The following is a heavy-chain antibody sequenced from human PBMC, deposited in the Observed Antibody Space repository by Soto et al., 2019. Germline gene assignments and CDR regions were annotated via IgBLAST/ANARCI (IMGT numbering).Heavy chain of an antibody. J-gene: IGHJ3*02. Sequence: GGSLRLSCAASGFTFSSYGMNWVRQAPGKGLEWVSSISSSSSYIYYADSVKGRFTISRDNAKNSLYLQMNSLRAEDTAVYYCARDPVAGNAFDIWGQGTMVTVSS. CDR1: GFTFSSYG. CDR3: ARDPVAGNAFDI. D-gene: IGHD6-19*01. V-gene: IGHV3-21*01. CDR2: ISSSSSYI.